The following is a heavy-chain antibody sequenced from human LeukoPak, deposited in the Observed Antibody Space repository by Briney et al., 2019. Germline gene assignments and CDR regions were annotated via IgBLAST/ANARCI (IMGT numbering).Heavy chain of an antibody. CDR1: GFTFSSYG. CDR3: ASWSSLGSGYYIDY. CDR2: INSEGSSA. V-gene: IGHV3-74*01. D-gene: IGHD3-22*01. Sequence: GRSLRLSCAASGFTFSSYGMHWVRQAPGKGLVWVSRINSEGSSATYADSVKGRFTISRDNANNTLYLQMNSLRAEDTAVYYCASWSSLGSGYYIDYWGQGTLVTVSS. J-gene: IGHJ4*02.